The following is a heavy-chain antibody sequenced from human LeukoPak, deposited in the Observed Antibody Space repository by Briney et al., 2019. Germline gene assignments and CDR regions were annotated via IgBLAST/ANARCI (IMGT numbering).Heavy chain of an antibody. CDR2: IIPIFGTA. V-gene: IGHV1-69*05. D-gene: IGHD2-2*01. J-gene: IGHJ4*02. Sequence: GASVKVSCKASGGTFSSYAISWVRRAPGQGLEWMGGIIPIFGTANYAQKFQGRVTITTDESTSTAYMELTSLRSEDTAVYYCARGYCSSTSCFLDYWGQGTLVTVSS. CDR1: GGTFSSYA. CDR3: ARGYCSSTSCFLDY.